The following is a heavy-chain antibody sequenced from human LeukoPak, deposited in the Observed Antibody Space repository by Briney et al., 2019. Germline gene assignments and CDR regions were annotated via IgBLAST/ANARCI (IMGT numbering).Heavy chain of an antibody. D-gene: IGHD2-21*02. CDR1: GFSFGGYA. CDR3: VKSGGYATAIRYFDL. J-gene: IGHJ2*01. V-gene: IGHV3-9*01. CDR2: ISWNSGDI. Sequence: GGSLRLSCAASGFSFGGYALHWVRQAPGKGLEWVASISWNSGDIVHADSVKGRFTISRDNAENSLYLQMDSLRTEDTALYYCVKSGGYATAIRYFDLWGRGTLVTVSS.